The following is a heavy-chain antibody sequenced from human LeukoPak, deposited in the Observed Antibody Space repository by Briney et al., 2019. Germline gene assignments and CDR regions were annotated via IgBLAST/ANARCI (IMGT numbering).Heavy chain of an antibody. Sequence: PSETLSLTCTVSGGSISSYYWSWIRQPPGKGLEWIGYISYSGSTNFNPSLKSRVTISVDTSKNQFSLRLSSVTAADTAVYYCAREGTAGTNLNWFDPWGQGTLVTVSS. V-gene: IGHV4-59*01. CDR1: GGSISSYY. CDR2: ISYSGST. CDR3: AREGTAGTNLNWFDP. D-gene: IGHD1-1*01. J-gene: IGHJ5*02.